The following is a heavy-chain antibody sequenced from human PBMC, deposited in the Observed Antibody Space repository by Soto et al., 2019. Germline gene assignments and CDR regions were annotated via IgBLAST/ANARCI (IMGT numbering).Heavy chain of an antibody. Sequence: EVQLVESGGGLVKPGGPLRLSCAASGFNVNSYTINWVRQAPGKRLEWLSSISSSGYIFSTDSVRGRFTISRDNAKNSVYLRINSLRAEDKAVYFCARDCSGGSCYPGMDVWGQGATVTVSS. V-gene: IGHV3-21*01. J-gene: IGHJ6*02. CDR3: ARDCSGGSCYPGMDV. CDR2: ISSSGYI. CDR1: GFNVNSYT. D-gene: IGHD2-15*01.